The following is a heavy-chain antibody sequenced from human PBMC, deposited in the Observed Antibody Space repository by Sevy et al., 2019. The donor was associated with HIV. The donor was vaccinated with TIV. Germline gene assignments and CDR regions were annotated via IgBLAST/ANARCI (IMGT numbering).Heavy chain of an antibody. J-gene: IGHJ4*02. Sequence: SETLSLTCFVSGGSISSNIYYWGWIRQPPGRELEWIGTIHYGGSTYYNPSLESRVTLSVDTTKNHFSLKLSSLTAADEALYYCARRGIAGSTDYFDYWGQGTLVTVSS. V-gene: IGHV4-39*02. D-gene: IGHD1-20*01. CDR3: ARRGIAGSTDYFDY. CDR2: IHYGGST. CDR1: GGSISSNIYY.